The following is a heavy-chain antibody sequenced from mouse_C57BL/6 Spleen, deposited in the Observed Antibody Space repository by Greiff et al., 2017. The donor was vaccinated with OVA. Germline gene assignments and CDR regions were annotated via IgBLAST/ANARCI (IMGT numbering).Heavy chain of an antibody. V-gene: IGHV1-81*01. J-gene: IGHJ2*01. CDR3: ARGERDYFDD. CDR1: GYTFTSYG. Sequence: QVQLKESGAELARPGASVKLSCKASGYTFTSYGISWVKQRTGQGLEWIGEIYPRSGNTYYNEKFKGKATLTADKSSSTAYMELRGLTSEDSAVYFCARGERDYFDDWGQGTTLTVSS. CDR2: IYPRSGNT.